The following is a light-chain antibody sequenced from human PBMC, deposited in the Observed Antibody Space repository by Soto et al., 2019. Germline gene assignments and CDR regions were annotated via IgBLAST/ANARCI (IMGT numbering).Light chain of an antibody. Sequence: ILLTQSPSTLSSSPGERATLSCRASQSVSNYLAWYQQKPGQAPRLLIYDASNRATGIPARFSGSGSGTGFTLTISSLEPEDFAVYYCQQRSYWPRTFGQGTKVDIK. CDR2: DAS. CDR3: QQRSYWPRT. CDR1: QSVSNY. V-gene: IGKV3-11*01. J-gene: IGKJ1*01.